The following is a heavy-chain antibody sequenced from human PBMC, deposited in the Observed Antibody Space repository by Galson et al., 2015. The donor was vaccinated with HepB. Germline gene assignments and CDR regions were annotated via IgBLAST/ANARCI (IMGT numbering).Heavy chain of an antibody. J-gene: IGHJ4*02. Sequence: SLRLSCAASGFIFSTYAMHWLRQAPGKGLEWVATISYDGSNKYNADSVKGRFTISRDNSRSTVSLQLNSLRGEDSAVYSCARGRRSSWNYFDYWGQGTLVTVSS. D-gene: IGHD6-13*01. CDR1: GFIFSTYA. CDR2: ISYDGSNK. V-gene: IGHV3-30*04. CDR3: ARGRRSSWNYFDY.